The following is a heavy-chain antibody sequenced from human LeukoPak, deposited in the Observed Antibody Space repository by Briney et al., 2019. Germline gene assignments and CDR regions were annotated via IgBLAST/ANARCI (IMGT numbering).Heavy chain of an antibody. J-gene: IGHJ4*02. V-gene: IGHV3-23*01. Sequence: PGGSLRLSCAASGFTFSSYAMSWVRQAPGKGLEWVSAISGSGGSTYYADSVKGRFTISRDNSKNTLYLQMNSLRAEDTAVYYCAKRTGSGWYLPGGYFDYWGQGTLVTVSS. CDR1: GFTFSSYA. CDR3: AKRTGSGWYLPGGYFDY. CDR2: ISGSGGST. D-gene: IGHD6-19*01.